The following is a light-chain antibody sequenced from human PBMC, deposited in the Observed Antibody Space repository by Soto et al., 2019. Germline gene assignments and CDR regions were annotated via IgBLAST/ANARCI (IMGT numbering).Light chain of an antibody. V-gene: IGKV1-5*03. CDR1: QSISSW. CDR2: KAS. J-gene: IGKJ1*01. CDR3: QQYNSYSPT. Sequence: EMSECPSTLTTSVGERVTITCRASQSISSWCAWYQQKPGKAPKLLIYKASSLESGVPSRFSGSGSGTEFTLTISSLQPDDFATYYCQQYNSYSPTFVQGPK.